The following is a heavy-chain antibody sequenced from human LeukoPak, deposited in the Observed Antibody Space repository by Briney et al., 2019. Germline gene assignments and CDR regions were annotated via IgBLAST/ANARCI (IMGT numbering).Heavy chain of an antibody. D-gene: IGHD6-25*01. J-gene: IGHJ3*01. Sequence: SETLSLTCNVSGYFIRSAYYWGWIRQPPGKGLEWIGSIYHSGSIYYNPSLKSRVTVSVDTSKNQVSLKVRSVTAADTAVYYCARGPYSTGPWDAWGQGTMVTVSS. CDR3: ARGPYSTGPWDA. CDR2: IYHSGSI. V-gene: IGHV4-38-2*02. CDR1: GYFIRSAYY.